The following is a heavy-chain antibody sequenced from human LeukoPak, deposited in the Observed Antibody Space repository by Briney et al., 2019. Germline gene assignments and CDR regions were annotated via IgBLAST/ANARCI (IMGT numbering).Heavy chain of an antibody. V-gene: IGHV4-59*01. CDR2: FFYSENTSGST. CDR1: GGFISSYY. CDR3: ARSSVVLPTGIYFYYGLDV. Sequence: SETLSLTCTVSGGFISSYYWSWIRQPPGKGLEWIGYFFYSENTSGSTNYNPSLKSRVTISLDTSKNQLSLKLSSVTAADTAVYYCARSSVVLPTGIYFYYGLDVWGQGTTVTVSS. D-gene: IGHD2-2*02. J-gene: IGHJ6*02.